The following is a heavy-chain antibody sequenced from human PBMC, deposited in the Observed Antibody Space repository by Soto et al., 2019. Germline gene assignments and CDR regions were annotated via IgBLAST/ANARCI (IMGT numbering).Heavy chain of an antibody. V-gene: IGHV3-66*01. CDR2: IYRDGST. Sequence: EVQLVESGGGLVQPGGSLRLSCAASGFTVSRNYMSWVRQAPGKGLEWVSIIYRDGSTYYADNVKGRFSISRDNSKNTLYLQMNSLRAEDTAVYYCAAGYSSGRLGFDFWGQGTLVTVSS. D-gene: IGHD6-19*01. J-gene: IGHJ4*02. CDR3: AAGYSSGRLGFDF. CDR1: GFTVSRNY.